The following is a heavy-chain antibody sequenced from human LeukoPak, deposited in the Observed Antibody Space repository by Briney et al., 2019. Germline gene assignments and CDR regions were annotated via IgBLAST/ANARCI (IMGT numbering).Heavy chain of an antibody. CDR3: ARGCSSTSCYFGVSWFDP. V-gene: IGHV7-4-1*02. CDR2: INTNTGNP. J-gene: IGHJ5*02. Sequence: ASVKVSCKTSGYTFTDYDITWVRQAPGQGLEWMGWINTNTGNPTYAQGFTGRFVFSLDTSVSTAYLQISSLKAEDTAVYYCARGCSSTSCYFGVSWFDPWGQGTLVTVSS. CDR1: GYTFTDYD. D-gene: IGHD2-2*01.